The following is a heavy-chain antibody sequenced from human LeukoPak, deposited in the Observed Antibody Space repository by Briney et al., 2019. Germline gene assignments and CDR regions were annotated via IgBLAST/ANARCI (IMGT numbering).Heavy chain of an antibody. CDR2: ISSSGSTI. Sequence: GGSLRLSCAAFGFTFSSYEMNWVRQAPGKGLEWVSYISSSGSTIYCADSVKGRFTISRDNAKNSLYLQMNSLRAEDTALYYCAKGYCSSTSCYDFDYWGQGTLVTVSS. D-gene: IGHD2-2*01. J-gene: IGHJ4*02. CDR1: GFTFSSYE. V-gene: IGHV3-48*03. CDR3: AKGYCSSTSCYDFDY.